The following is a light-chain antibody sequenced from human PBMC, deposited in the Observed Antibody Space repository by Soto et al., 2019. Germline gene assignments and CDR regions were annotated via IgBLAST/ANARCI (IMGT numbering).Light chain of an antibody. CDR1: QSVSSY. J-gene: IGKJ5*01. CDR3: QQRSNWPPLIT. Sequence: EIVLTQSPATLSFSPGERSTLAFSSSQSVSSYLAWYQQKPGQAPRLLIYDASNRATGIPARFSGSGSGTDFTLTISSLEPEDFAVYYCQQRSNWPPLITFGQGTRLEIK. V-gene: IGKV3-11*01. CDR2: DAS.